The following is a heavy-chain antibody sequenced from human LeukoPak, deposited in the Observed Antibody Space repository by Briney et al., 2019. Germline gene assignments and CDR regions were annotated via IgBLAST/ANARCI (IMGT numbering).Heavy chain of an antibody. D-gene: IGHD3-10*01. J-gene: IGHJ4*02. CDR1: GFTFSSYG. CDR2: ISGGTNTI. CDR3: ARSDGSGTYIY. Sequence: PGGSLRLSCAASGFTFSSYGMNWVRQAPGKGLEWVSYISGGTNTIYYADSVKGRFTISRDNAKNSLYLQINSLRDEDTAVYYCARSDGSGTYIYWGQGTLVTVSS. V-gene: IGHV3-48*02.